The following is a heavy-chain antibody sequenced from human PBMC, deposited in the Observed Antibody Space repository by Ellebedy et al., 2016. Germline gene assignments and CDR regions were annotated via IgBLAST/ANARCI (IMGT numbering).Heavy chain of an antibody. CDR1: GFTFSDHF. Sequence: GESLKISCAASGFTFSDHFMDWVRQAPGKGLEWIGRVRNKANGDTTSYAASVRGRFTVSRDDSDNLLYLHMNSLKTEDTAVYYCAGTRTNYHFEYWGQGTLVTVSS. D-gene: IGHD2-8*01. J-gene: IGHJ4*02. CDR2: VRNKANGDTT. CDR3: AGTRTNYHFEY. V-gene: IGHV3-72*01.